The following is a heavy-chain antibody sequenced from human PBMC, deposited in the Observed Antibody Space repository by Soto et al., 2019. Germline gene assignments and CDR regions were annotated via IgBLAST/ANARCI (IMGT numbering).Heavy chain of an antibody. D-gene: IGHD2-15*01. V-gene: IGHV3-23*01. J-gene: IGHJ4*02. CDR2: ISGGGSGA. Sequence: EVQLLESGGGLVQPGGSLRLSCTASGFTFSDHAMTWVRQAPGKGLEWLSGISGGGSGAYYADSVKGRFTVSIANSNNTLFLQMDSLRVEDTAVYYCAIDLWWYTHWGQGTLVTVSS. CDR1: GFTFSDHA. CDR3: AIDLWWYTH.